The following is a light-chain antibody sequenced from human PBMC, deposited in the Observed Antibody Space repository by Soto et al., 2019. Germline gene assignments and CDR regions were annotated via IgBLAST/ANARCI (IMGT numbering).Light chain of an antibody. CDR3: QQNFRIPIT. V-gene: IGKV1-39*01. J-gene: IGKJ5*01. CDR1: QSISTY. Sequence: IQMTQSPSSLSLSVGDRVTITCGTSQSISTYLNWYQQETGKPPKVLIYAASSLKSGVPSRFSGSGSGTHFTLTITGLQPAEFATYYCQQNFRIPITFGQGTRLEI. CDR2: AAS.